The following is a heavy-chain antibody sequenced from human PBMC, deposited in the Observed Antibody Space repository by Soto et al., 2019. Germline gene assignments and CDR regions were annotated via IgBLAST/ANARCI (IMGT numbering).Heavy chain of an antibody. CDR3: AGLPTPKSIAAAAPNGY. CDR1: GGSFSGYY. J-gene: IGHJ4*02. D-gene: IGHD6-13*01. CDR2: INHSGST. Sequence: QVQLQQWGAGLLKPSETLSLTCAVYGGSFSGYYWSWIRQPPGKGLEWIGEINHSGSTNYNPSLKSRVTISVDTSKNQFSLKLSSVTAADTAVYYCAGLPTPKSIAAAAPNGYWGQGTLVTVSS. V-gene: IGHV4-34*01.